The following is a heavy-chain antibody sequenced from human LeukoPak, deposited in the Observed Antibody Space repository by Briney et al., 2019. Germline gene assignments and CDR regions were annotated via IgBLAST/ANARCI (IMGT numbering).Heavy chain of an antibody. V-gene: IGHV4-34*01. CDR2: INHGGST. Sequence: SETLSLTCAVYGGSLSAYYWTWIRQPPGKGLEWIGEINHGGSTNYNPSLKSRVTISIDTSKNQFSLKLSSVTAADTAVYYCARTSGWYPPADYWGQGTLVTVSS. J-gene: IGHJ4*02. CDR1: GGSLSAYY. D-gene: IGHD6-19*01. CDR3: ARTSGWYPPADY.